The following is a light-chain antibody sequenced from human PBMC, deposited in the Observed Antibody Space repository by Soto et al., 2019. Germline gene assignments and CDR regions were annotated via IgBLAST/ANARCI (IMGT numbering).Light chain of an antibody. J-gene: IGLJ1*01. Sequence: QSVLTQPPSVSAAPGQKVTISCSGSSINIGNNYVSWYQQLPGTAPKLLIYDNNKRASGIPDRFSGSKSGTSATLGITGLQTGDEADYYCGTWDGSLNARVFGTGTQLT. CDR2: DNN. CDR1: SINIGNNY. CDR3: GTWDGSLNARV. V-gene: IGLV1-51*01.